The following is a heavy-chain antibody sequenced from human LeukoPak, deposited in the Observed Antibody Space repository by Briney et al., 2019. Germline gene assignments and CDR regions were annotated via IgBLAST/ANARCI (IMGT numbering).Heavy chain of an antibody. CDR1: GFTFTSYA. D-gene: IGHD3-3*01. Sequence: GSLRLSCAASGFTFTSYAMSWVRQAPGKGLEWVSSISSSGGSTYYADSVKGRFSISRDNAKNSLYLQMNSLRAEDTAVYYCAREYYDFWSGYLYYYYMDVWGKGTTVTVSS. J-gene: IGHJ6*03. CDR2: ISSSGGST. CDR3: AREYYDFWSGYLYYYYMDV. V-gene: IGHV3-23*01.